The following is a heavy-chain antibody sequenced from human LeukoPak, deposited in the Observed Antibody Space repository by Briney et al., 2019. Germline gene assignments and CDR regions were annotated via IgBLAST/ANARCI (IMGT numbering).Heavy chain of an antibody. CDR3: ARQNGADAHNSCFDY. D-gene: IGHD1-1*01. Sequence: ASESLSLSSTLPRGSPSGTFRSSGRQPPGKGLEWIGSLELGESTNYLPYRKSRVLQSLDTSKKQFALKLTTVAAPSTGIYFCARQNGADAHNSCFDYWSHGPRVTVYS. V-gene: IGHV4-59*08. J-gene: IGHJ5*01. CDR2: LELGEST. CDR1: RGSPSGTF.